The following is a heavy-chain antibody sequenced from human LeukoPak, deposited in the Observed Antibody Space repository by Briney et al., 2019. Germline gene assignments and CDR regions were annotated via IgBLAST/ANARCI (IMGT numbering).Heavy chain of an antibody. J-gene: IGHJ4*02. CDR2: ISWNSGSI. CDR1: GFTFDDYA. Sequence: SLRLSCAASGFTFDDYAMHLVRPAPGKGLEWVSGISWNSGSICYADSVKGRFTISRDNAKNSLYLQMNSLRAEDTALYYCAKDMYSSSSRYFDYWGQGTLVTVSS. CDR3: AKDMYSSSSRYFDY. D-gene: IGHD6-6*01. V-gene: IGHV3-9*01.